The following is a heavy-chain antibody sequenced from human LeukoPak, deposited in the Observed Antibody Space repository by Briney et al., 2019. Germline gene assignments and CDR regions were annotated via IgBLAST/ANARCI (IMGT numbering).Heavy chain of an antibody. CDR2: IKQDGSEK. J-gene: IGHJ6*02. CDR1: GFSFSGYW. V-gene: IGHV3-7*01. CDR3: ARVGILIGYSNYYYGMDV. Sequence: GGSLRLSCVASGFSFSGYWMSWVRQAPGEGREWVANIKQDGSEKNYMDSVKGRFTIFRDKAKNSLYLQINSLRAEDTAVYYCARVGILIGYSNYYYGMDVWGQGTTVTVSS. D-gene: IGHD3-9*01.